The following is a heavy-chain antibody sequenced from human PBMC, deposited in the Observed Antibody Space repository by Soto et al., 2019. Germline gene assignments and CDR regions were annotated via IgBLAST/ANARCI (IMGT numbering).Heavy chain of an antibody. J-gene: IGHJ4*02. CDR2: ISSSSSSI. CDR1: GFSFKTYS. CDR3: ARGGDMATMAY. Sequence: EMQLVESGGGLVKPGGSLRLSCAASGFSFKTYSMSWVRQVPGKGLEWVSTISSSSSSIYYADSVKGRFTTPRDNAENSLSLQMNSLRADDTAGYYCARGGDMATMAYWGQGTLVTVSS. V-gene: IGHV3-21*01. D-gene: IGHD5-12*01.